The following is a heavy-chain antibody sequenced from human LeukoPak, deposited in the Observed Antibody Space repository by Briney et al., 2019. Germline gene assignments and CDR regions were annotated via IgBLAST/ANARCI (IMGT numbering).Heavy chain of an antibody. D-gene: IGHD6-19*01. CDR1: GFTFSSYA. Sequence: GGSLRLSCAASGFTFSSYAMSWVRQAPGKGLEWVSAISGSGGSTYYADSVKGRFTISRDNSKNALYLQMNSLRAEDTAVYYCARLPGIAVAVILDAFDIWGQGTMVTVSS. V-gene: IGHV3-23*01. CDR2: ISGSGGST. CDR3: ARLPGIAVAVILDAFDI. J-gene: IGHJ3*02.